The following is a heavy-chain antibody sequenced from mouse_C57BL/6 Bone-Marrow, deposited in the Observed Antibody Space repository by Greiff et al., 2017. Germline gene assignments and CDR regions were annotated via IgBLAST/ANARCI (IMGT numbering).Heavy chain of an antibody. V-gene: IGHV1-59*01. J-gene: IGHJ2*01. CDR1: GYTFTSYW. CDR3: ARPTVVEDYFDY. Sequence: VQLKQPGAELVRPGTSVKLSCKASGYTFTSYWMHWVKQRPGQGLEWIGVIDPSDSYTNYNQKFKGKATLTVDTSSSTAYMQLSSLTSEDSAVYYCARPTVVEDYFDYWGQGTTLTVSS. CDR2: IDPSDSYT. D-gene: IGHD1-1*01.